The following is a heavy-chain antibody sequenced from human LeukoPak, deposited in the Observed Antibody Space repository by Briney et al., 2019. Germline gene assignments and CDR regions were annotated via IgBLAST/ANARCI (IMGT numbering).Heavy chain of an antibody. CDR2: ISAYNGNT. V-gene: IGHV1-18*04. D-gene: IGHD6-6*01. J-gene: IGHJ4*02. Sequence: GDSLKISCKGSGFSFTSYWIGRVRQAPGQGLEWMGWISAYNGNTNYAQKLQGRVTMTTDTSTSTAYMELRSLRSDDTAVYYCARDKRIAARRGPFDYWGQGTLVTVSS. CDR1: GFSFTSYW. CDR3: ARDKRIAARRGPFDY.